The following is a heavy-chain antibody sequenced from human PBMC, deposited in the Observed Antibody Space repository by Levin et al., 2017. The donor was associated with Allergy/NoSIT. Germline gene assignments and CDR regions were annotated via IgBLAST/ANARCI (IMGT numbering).Heavy chain of an antibody. V-gene: IGHV3-11*01. D-gene: IGHD3-3*01. J-gene: IGHJ4*02. Sequence: GGSLRLSCAASGFTFSDYYMSWIRQAPGKGLEWVSYISSRGTTIYYADSVRGRFTISRDNAKKSLYLQMNSLRVEDTAVYYCARDSIPEDYDFWSGYSHVDYWGQGALVTVSS. CDR1: GFTFSDYY. CDR2: ISSRGTTI. CDR3: ARDSIPEDYDFWSGYSHVDY.